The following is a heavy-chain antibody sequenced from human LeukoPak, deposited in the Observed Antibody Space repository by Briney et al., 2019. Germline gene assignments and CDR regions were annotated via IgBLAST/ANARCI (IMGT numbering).Heavy chain of an antibody. CDR1: GYSFTTYW. Sequence: AESLKISCKASGYSFTTYWLAWVRQMPGKGLEWMGIIYPDDSDARYRPSFQGQVTISADKSISTAYLQWSSLKASDTAMYYCARQGYCSSTSCYVDFWGQGTLVTVSS. CDR3: ARQGYCSSTSCYVDF. CDR2: IYPDDSDA. D-gene: IGHD2-2*01. V-gene: IGHV5-51*01. J-gene: IGHJ4*02.